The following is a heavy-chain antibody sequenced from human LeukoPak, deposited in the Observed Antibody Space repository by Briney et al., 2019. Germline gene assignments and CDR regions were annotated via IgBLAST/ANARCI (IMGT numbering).Heavy chain of an antibody. D-gene: IGHD3-22*01. Sequence: GGSLRLSCAASGFTFSSYSMNWVRQAPGKGLEWVSSISSSSSYIYYADSVKGRFTISRDNAKNSLYLQMNSLRAEDTAVYYCASSNGAHPHPDAFGIWGQGTMVTVSS. J-gene: IGHJ3*02. V-gene: IGHV3-21*01. CDR3: ASSNGAHPHPDAFGI. CDR2: ISSSSSYI. CDR1: GFTFSSYS.